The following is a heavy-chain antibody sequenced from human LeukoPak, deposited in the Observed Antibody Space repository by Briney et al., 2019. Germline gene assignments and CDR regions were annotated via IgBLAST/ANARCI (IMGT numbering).Heavy chain of an antibody. V-gene: IGHV4-59*12. D-gene: IGHD6-13*01. CDR1: GGSISSSY. CDR2: IYYSGST. J-gene: IGHJ4*02. CDR3: ARDPSLEAAAGLDY. Sequence: SETLSLTCTVSGGSISSSYWSWIRQPPGKGLEWIGYIYYSGSTNYNPSFKSRVTISVDKSKNQFSLRLSSVTAADTAVYYCARDPSLEAAAGLDYWGQGTLVTVSP.